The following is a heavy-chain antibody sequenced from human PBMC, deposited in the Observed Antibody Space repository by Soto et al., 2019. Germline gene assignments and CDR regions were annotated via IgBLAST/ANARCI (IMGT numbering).Heavy chain of an antibody. Sequence: AGSLRLSCAASGFTFSSYSRNWVRQSPGKGLEWVSYISSSSSTIYYADSVKGRFTISRDNAKNSLYLQMNSLRDEDTAVYYCASTRTRFRDGYNDYWGQGTLVTVSS. J-gene: IGHJ4*02. D-gene: IGHD5-12*01. CDR2: ISSSSSTI. CDR1: GFTFSSYS. V-gene: IGHV3-48*02. CDR3: ASTRTRFRDGYNDY.